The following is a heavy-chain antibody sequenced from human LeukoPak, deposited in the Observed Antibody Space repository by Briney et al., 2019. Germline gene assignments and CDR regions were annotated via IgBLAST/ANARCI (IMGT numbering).Heavy chain of an antibody. CDR3: ARLQDILTGYNWFDP. V-gene: IGHV1-69*04. Sequence: SVEVSCKASGGTFSSYAISWVRRAPGQGLEWMGRIIPILGIANYAQKFQGRVTITADKSTSTAYMELSSLRSEDTAVYYCARLQDILTGYNWFDPWGQGTLVTVSS. J-gene: IGHJ5*02. D-gene: IGHD3-9*01. CDR2: IIPILGIA. CDR1: GGTFSSYA.